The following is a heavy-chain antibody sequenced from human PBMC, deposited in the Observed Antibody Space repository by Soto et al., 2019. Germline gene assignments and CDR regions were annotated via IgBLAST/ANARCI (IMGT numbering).Heavy chain of an antibody. V-gene: IGHV3-23*01. D-gene: IGHD3-10*01. J-gene: IGHJ4*02. Sequence: RGSLRLSCAASGFTFSSYAISFGRHSPGKGLEWVSAISGSGGSTYYADSVKGRFTISRDNSKNTLYLQMNSLRAEDTAVYYCAKFLSPSGYWGQGTLVTVSS. CDR1: GFTFSSYA. CDR2: ISGSGGST. CDR3: AKFLSPSGY.